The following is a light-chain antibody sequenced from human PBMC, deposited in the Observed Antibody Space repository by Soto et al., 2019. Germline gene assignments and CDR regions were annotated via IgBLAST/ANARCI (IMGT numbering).Light chain of an antibody. CDR2: EVS. J-gene: IGLJ1*01. CDR1: NSDVGNSDY. CDR3: SSYTDSSTLFV. V-gene: IGLV2-14*01. Sequence: QSVLTQPASVSWSPGQSITISCTGTNSDVGNSDYVSWYQHHPGKAPKLMIFEVSNRPSGISDRFSGSKSGNTASLTISGLQAEDDAYYYCSSYTDSSTLFVFGTGTKVTVL.